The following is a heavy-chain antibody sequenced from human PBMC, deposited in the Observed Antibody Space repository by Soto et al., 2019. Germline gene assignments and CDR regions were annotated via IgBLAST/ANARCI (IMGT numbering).Heavy chain of an antibody. CDR1: GYTFTSYY. Sequence: ASVKVSCKASGYTFTSYYMHWVRQAPGQGLEWMGIINPSGGSTSYAQKFQGRVTMTRDTSTSTVYMELSSLRSEDTAVYYCARDRIAAAGDYYYYGMDVWGQGTTVTV. CDR3: ARDRIAAAGDYYYYGMDV. CDR2: INPSGGST. V-gene: IGHV1-46*01. D-gene: IGHD6-13*01. J-gene: IGHJ6*02.